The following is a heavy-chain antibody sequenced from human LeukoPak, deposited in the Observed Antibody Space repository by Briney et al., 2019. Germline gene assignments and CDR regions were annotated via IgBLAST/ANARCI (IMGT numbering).Heavy chain of an antibody. CDR1: GFTFSSYA. D-gene: IGHD1-26*01. V-gene: IGHV3-30-3*01. J-gene: IGHJ4*02. CDR3: ARASGSFDY. CDR2: ISYDGSNK. Sequence: GGSLRLSCAASGFTFSSYAMHWVRQAPGKGLEWVAVISYDGSNKYYADSVKGRFTISRGNSKNTMYLQMNSLRAEDSAVYYCARASGSFDYWGQGTLVTVSS.